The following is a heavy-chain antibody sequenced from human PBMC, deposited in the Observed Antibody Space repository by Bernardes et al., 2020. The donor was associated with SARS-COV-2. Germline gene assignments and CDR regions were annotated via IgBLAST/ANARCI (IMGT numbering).Heavy chain of an antibody. CDR2: ISSSSSTI. CDR1: GFTFSRYS. V-gene: IGHV3-48*01. CDR3: ASLVVPAAISGHYYYGMDV. Sequence: GDLRRSCAASGFTFSRYSMNWVRQAPGKGLEWVSYISSSSSTIYYADSVKGRFTISRDNAKNSLYLQMNSLRAEDTAVYYCASLVVPAAISGHYYYGMDVWGQGTTVTGSS. J-gene: IGHJ6*02. D-gene: IGHD2-2*02.